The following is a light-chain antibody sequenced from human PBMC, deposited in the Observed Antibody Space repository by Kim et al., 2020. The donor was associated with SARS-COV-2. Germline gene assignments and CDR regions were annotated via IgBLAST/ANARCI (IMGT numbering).Light chain of an antibody. V-gene: IGLV2-23*02. CDR3: CSYAGGSTWV. CDR1: SSDVVTYNL. Sequence: GQSITISCTATSSDVVTYNLVSWYQQHPGKAPKLMIYQVTKRPSGVSNRFSSSKSGNMASLTVSGLLAEDEADYYCCSYAGGSTWVFGGGTKLTVL. J-gene: IGLJ3*02. CDR2: QVT.